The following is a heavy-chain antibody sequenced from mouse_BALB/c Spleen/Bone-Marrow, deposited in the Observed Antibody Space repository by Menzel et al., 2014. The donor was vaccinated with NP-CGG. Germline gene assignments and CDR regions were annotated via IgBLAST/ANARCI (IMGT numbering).Heavy chain of an antibody. Sequence: EVKLMESGPGLMKPSQSLSLTCSVTGFSITSGYYWNWIRQFPGHTLEWMGYITFDGSYDYNPSLKNRISITRDTSNNQFFLKLNSVTAEDTASYYCARALGSYVWYFDVWDAGTTVTVSS. CDR2: ITFDGSY. CDR3: ARALGSYVWYFDV. V-gene: IGHV3-6*02. D-gene: IGHD1-1*02. J-gene: IGHJ1*01. CDR1: GFSITSGYY.